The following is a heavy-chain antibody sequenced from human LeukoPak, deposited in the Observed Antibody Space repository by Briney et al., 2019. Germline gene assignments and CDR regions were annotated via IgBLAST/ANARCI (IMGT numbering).Heavy chain of an antibody. D-gene: IGHD1-26*01. CDR2: IRYDGSNK. J-gene: IGHJ4*02. CDR3: TTRGGSFSIFDY. CDR1: GFTFTSYG. V-gene: IGHV3-30*02. Sequence: GGSLRLSCAASGFTFTSYGMHWVRQAPGKGLEWVAFIRYDGSNKYYADSVKGRFTISRDNTLYLQMNSLKTEDTAVYYCTTRGGSFSIFDYWGQGTLVTVSS.